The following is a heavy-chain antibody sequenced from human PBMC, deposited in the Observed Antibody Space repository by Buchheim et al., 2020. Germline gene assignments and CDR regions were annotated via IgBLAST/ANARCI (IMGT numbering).Heavy chain of an antibody. J-gene: IGHJ5*02. V-gene: IGHV4-59*01. CDR3: ARVAVHCSSTSCYSHWFDP. CDR1: GGSISSYY. CDR2: IYYSGST. D-gene: IGHD2-2*01. Sequence: QVQLQESGPGLVKPSETLSLTCTVSGGSISSYYWSWIQQPPGKGLEWIGYIYYSGSTNYNPSLKSRVTISVDTSKNQFSLRLSSVTAADTAVYYCARVAVHCSSTSCYSHWFDPWGQGTL.